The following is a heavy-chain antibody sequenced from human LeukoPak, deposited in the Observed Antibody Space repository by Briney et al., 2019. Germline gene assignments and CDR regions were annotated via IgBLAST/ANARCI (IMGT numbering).Heavy chain of an antibody. D-gene: IGHD2-2*01. CDR2: IWYDGSNK. J-gene: IGHJ4*02. V-gene: IGHV3-33*01. CDR3: ARVYCSSTSCFFGIFHY. CDR1: GFTFSSYG. Sequence: PGGSLRLSCAASGFTFSSYGMHWVRQAPGKGLEWVAVIWYDGSNKYYADSVKGRFTISRDNSKNTLYLQMNSPRAEDTAVYYCARVYCSSTSCFFGIFHYWGQGALVTVSS.